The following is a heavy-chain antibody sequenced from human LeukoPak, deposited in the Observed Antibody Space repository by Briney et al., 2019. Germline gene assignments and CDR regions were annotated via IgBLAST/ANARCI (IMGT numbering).Heavy chain of an antibody. Sequence: SETLSLTCTVSGGSISSSSYYWGWIRQPPRKGLEWIGSIYYSGSTYYNPSLKSRVTISVDTSKNQFSLKLSSVTAADTAVYYCASLNYVYYYYYMDVWGKGTTVTVSS. D-gene: IGHD4-11*01. CDR1: GGSISSSSYY. CDR2: IYYSGST. V-gene: IGHV4-39*01. CDR3: ASLNYVYYYYYMDV. J-gene: IGHJ6*03.